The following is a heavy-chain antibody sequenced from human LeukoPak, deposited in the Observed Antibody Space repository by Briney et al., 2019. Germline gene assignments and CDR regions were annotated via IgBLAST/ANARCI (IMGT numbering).Heavy chain of an antibody. Sequence: PSETLSLTCTVSGGSISSGGYYWSWIRQHPGKGLEWIGYIYYSGSTYYNPSLKSRVTISVDTSKNQLSLKLSSVTAADTAVYYCARKVGCSGGSCYSFATLPWFDPWGQGTLVTVSS. CDR3: ARKVGCSGGSCYSFATLPWFDP. CDR2: IYYSGST. V-gene: IGHV4-31*03. CDR1: GGSISSGGYY. D-gene: IGHD2-15*01. J-gene: IGHJ5*02.